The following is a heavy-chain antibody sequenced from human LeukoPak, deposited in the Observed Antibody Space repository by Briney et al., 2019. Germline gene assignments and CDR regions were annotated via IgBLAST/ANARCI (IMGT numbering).Heavy chain of an antibody. V-gene: IGHV3-30*18. CDR1: GFTFSSYG. J-gene: IGHJ4*02. Sequence: GGSLRLSCAASGFTFSSYGMHWVRQAPGKGLEWVAVISYDGSNKYYADPVKGRFTISRDNSKNTLYLQMNSLRAEDTAVYYCANGPWRYWGQGTLVTVSS. CDR2: ISYDGSNK. CDR3: ANGPWRY.